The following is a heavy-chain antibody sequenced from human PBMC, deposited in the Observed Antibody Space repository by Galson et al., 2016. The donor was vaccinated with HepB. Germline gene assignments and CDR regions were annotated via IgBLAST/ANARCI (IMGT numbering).Heavy chain of an antibody. CDR2: IKQDGIEK. V-gene: IGHV3-7*01. CDR3: AKGGRILWDAMDV. CDR1: GFSFGTYG. J-gene: IGHJ6*02. Sequence: SLRLSCAVSGFSFGTYGMHWVRQAPGGGLEWVANIKQDGIEKYYVDSVKGRFTISRDDAKNSVFLQMNSLRAEDTALYYCAKGGRILWDAMDVWGQGATVTVSS. D-gene: IGHD2/OR15-2a*01.